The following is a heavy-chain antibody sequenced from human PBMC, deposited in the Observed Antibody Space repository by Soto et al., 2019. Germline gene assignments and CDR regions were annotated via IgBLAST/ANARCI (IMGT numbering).Heavy chain of an antibody. J-gene: IGHJ6*03. CDR3: AIDLFEYSSSSGARYYYYYMDV. CDR1: GDSVSSNSAA. D-gene: IGHD6-6*01. Sequence: SQTLSLTCAISGDSVSSNSAAWNWIRQSPSRGLEWLGRTYYRSKWYNDYAVSVKSRITINPDTSKNQLSLQLNSVTPEDTAVYYCAIDLFEYSSSSGARYYYYYMDVWGKGTSVTVSS. V-gene: IGHV6-1*01. CDR2: TYYRSKWYN.